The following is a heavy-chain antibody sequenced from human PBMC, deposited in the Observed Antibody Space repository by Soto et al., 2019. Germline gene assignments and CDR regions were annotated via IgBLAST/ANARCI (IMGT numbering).Heavy chain of an antibody. CDR3: ARYCNGGACYSASLDY. CDR1: PFTFRSYS. J-gene: IGHJ4*02. Sequence: GGSLRLSCAASPFTFRSYSMHWVRQAPGKGLEWVTSISYDGSKESYADSVKGRFAVSRDNSKNTLYLQMNSLRPEDTAVYYCARYCNGGACYSASLDYWGQGTQVTVPQ. V-gene: IGHV3-30*09. CDR2: ISYDGSKE. D-gene: IGHD2-15*01.